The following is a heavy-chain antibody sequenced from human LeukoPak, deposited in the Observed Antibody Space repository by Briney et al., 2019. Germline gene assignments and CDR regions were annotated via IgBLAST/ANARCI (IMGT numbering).Heavy chain of an antibody. J-gene: IGHJ4*02. CDR2: ISGSGVST. D-gene: IGHD2-21*01. CDR3: AKAPVTTCRGAYCYPFDY. CDR1: GFPFSSFG. V-gene: IGHV3-23*01. Sequence: GGSLRLSCAASGFPFSSFGMSWVRQAPGKGLEWVSGISGSGVSTYYADSVKGRFTISRDSSKNTLFLQMNRLRPEDAAVYYCAKAPVTTCRGAYCYPFDYWGQGTLVTVSS.